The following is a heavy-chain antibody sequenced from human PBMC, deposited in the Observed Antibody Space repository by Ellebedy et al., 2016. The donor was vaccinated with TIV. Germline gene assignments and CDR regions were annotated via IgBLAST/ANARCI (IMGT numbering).Heavy chain of an antibody. Sequence: AASVKVSCKASGYTFTGYYMHWVRQAPGQGLEWMGWINPNSGGTNYAQKFQGRVTMTRDTSISTAYMELSRLRSDDTAVYYCARLYDILTGYYSGYYGMDVWGQGTTVTVSS. CDR2: INPNSGGT. CDR3: ARLYDILTGYYSGYYGMDV. D-gene: IGHD3-9*01. V-gene: IGHV1-2*02. CDR1: GYTFTGYY. J-gene: IGHJ6*02.